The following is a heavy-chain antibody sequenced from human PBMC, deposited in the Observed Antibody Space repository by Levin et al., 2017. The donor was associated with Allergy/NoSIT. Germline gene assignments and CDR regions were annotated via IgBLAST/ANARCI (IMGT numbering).Heavy chain of an antibody. D-gene: IGHD3-22*01. Sequence: SLKISCAASGFTFDDYAMHWVRQAPGKGLEWVSGISWNSGSIGYADSVKGRFTISRDNAKNSLYLQMNSLRAEDTALYYCAKDMYPDYYDSSGYRWYFDLWGRGTLVTVSS. CDR1: GFTFDDYA. V-gene: IGHV3-9*01. CDR3: AKDMYPDYYDSSGYRWYFDL. J-gene: IGHJ2*01. CDR2: ISWNSGSI.